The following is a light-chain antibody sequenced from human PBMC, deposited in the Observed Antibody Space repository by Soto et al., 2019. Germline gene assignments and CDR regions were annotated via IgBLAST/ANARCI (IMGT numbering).Light chain of an antibody. CDR3: SSYTSSSTPLYV. J-gene: IGLJ1*01. Sequence: QSVLTQPASVCGSPGQSITISCTGTSSDVGGYDYVSWYQQHPGKAPKLMIYDVNNRPSGVSNRFSGSKSGNTASLTISGLQAEDEADYYCSSYTSSSTPLYVFGTGTKVTVL. CDR1: SSDVGGYDY. V-gene: IGLV2-14*01. CDR2: DVN.